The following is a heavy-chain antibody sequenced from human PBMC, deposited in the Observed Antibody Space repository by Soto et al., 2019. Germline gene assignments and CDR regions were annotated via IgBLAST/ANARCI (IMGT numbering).Heavy chain of an antibody. CDR3: ARDKITGLFDY. CDR1: GGSISSSNW. CDR2: IYHGGST. D-gene: IGHD2-8*02. J-gene: IGHJ4*02. Sequence: SETLSLTCAVSGGSISSSNWWSWVRQAPGKGLEWIGEIYHGGSTNYNPSLKSRVTISLDKSKNQFSLKLTSVTAADTAVYYCARDKITGLFDYWGQGTLVTVSS. V-gene: IGHV4-4*02.